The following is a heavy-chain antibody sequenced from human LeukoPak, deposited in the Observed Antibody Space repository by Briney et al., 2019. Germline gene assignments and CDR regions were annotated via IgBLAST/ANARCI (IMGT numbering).Heavy chain of an antibody. D-gene: IGHD3-22*01. CDR2: ISSSGGST. Sequence: GGSLRLSCAASGFTFSSYAMGWVRQAPGKGLEWVAVISSSGGSTYYADSVKGRFTISRDNSKNTLYLQMNSLRAEDTAVYYCANTPYYYDSSGYADYWGQGTLVTVSS. J-gene: IGHJ4*02. CDR1: GFTFSSYA. CDR3: ANTPYYYDSSGYADY. V-gene: IGHV3-23*01.